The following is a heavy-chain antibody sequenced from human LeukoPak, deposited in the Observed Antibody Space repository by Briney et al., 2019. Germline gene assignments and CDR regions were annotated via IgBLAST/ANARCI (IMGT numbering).Heavy chain of an antibody. CDR1: GYTFTSYG. J-gene: IGHJ3*02. Sequence: SVKVSCKASGYTFTSYGISWVRQAPGQGLEWMGGIIPIFGTANYAQKFQGRVTITADKSTSTAYMELSSLRSEDTAVYYCANNYYDSSGQPHDAFDIWGQGTMVTVSS. CDR2: IIPIFGTA. V-gene: IGHV1-69*06. D-gene: IGHD3-22*01. CDR3: ANNYYDSSGQPHDAFDI.